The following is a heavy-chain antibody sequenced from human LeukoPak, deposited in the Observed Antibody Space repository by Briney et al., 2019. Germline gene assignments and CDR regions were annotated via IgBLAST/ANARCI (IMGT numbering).Heavy chain of an antibody. D-gene: IGHD4-17*01. J-gene: IGHJ1*01. CDR1: GGSISRSSYY. CDR2: IYYSGST. V-gene: IGHV4-39*01. CDR3: ARSYGDYLSNIQH. Sequence: SETLSLTCTVSGGSISRSSYYWGWIRQPPGKGLEWIGSIYYSGSTYYNPSLKRRVTISVDTSKNQFSLKLSSVTAADTAVYYCARSYGDYLSNIQHWGQGTLVTVSS.